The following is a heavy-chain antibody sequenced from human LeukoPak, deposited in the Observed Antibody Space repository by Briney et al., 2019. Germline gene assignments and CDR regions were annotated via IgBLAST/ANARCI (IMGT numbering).Heavy chain of an antibody. J-gene: IGHJ6*03. V-gene: IGHV3-7*02. CDR2: IKQDGSEK. CDR1: GFTFSSYW. Sequence: GGSLRLSCEASGFTFSSYWMSWVRQAPGKGLEWVANIKQDGSEKYYVDSLKGRFTVSRDNAKNSLYLQINSLRVGDTAVYFCARVGAATFYWYYMDVWGKGTTVTVSS. CDR3: ARVGAATFYWYYMDV. D-gene: IGHD2-15*01.